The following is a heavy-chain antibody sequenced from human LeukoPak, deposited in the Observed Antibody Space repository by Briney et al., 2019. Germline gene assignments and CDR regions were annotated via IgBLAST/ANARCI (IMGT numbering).Heavy chain of an antibody. Sequence: SETLSLTCTVSGGSISSYYWSWIRQPPGKGLEWIGYIYYSGNTNYNPSLKSRVTISVDTSKNQFSLKLSSVTAADTAVYYCARHPSGQGIAAAGTIDYWGQGTLVTVSS. J-gene: IGHJ4*02. D-gene: IGHD6-13*01. CDR3: ARHPSGQGIAAAGTIDY. V-gene: IGHV4-59*08. CDR2: IYYSGNT. CDR1: GGSISSYY.